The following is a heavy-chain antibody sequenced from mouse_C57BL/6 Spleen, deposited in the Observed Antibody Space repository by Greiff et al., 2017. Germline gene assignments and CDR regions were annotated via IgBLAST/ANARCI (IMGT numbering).Heavy chain of an antibody. D-gene: IGHD2-3*01. CDR3: AWWLLQTD. CDR2: ILPGIGST. J-gene: IGHJ3*01. V-gene: IGHV1-9*01. CDR1: GYTFTGYW. Sequence: VQLQQSGAELMKSGASVKLSCKATGYTFTGYWIEWVKQRPGHGLEWIGEILPGIGSTNYNEKFKGKAPFTADTSSNTAYMQLSSQTTEDSAIYYCAWWLLQTDWGKGTLVTVSA.